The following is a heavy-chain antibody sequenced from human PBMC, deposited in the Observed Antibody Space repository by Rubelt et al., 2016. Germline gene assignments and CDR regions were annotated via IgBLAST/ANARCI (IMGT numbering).Heavy chain of an antibody. D-gene: IGHD6-13*01. CDR3: ARDGIAAAVDY. CDR1: GYTFTGHY. Sequence: QLQLVQSGAEVKKPGASVKVSCKASGYTFTGHYMHWVRQAPGQGLEWMGRINPNSGGANYAQRFQGRVTMTRDTSINTAHMELRSLRSDDTAVYYCARDGIAAAVDYWGQGTLVTVSS. V-gene: IGHV1-2*06. CDR2: INPNSGGA. J-gene: IGHJ4*02.